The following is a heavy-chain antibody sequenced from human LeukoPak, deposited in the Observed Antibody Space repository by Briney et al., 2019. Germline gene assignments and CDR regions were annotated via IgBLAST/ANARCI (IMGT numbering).Heavy chain of an antibody. J-gene: IGHJ4*02. D-gene: IGHD2-2*01. CDR1: GFTFSSYA. V-gene: IGHV3-7*01. CDR2: IKQDGSEK. CDR3: ARDPTGRYCSSTSCYFDY. Sequence: GGSLRLSCAASGFTFSSYAMHWVRQAPGKGLEWVANIKQDGSEKYYVDSVKGRFTISRDNAKNSLYLQMNSLRAEDTAVYYCARDPTGRYCSSTSCYFDYWGQGTLVTVSS.